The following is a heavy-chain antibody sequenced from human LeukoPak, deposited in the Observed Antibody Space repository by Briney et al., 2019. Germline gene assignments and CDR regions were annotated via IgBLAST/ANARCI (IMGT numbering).Heavy chain of an antibody. Sequence: KPSETLSLTCTVSGGSISRYYWSWIRQPPGKGLEWIGYIYYSGSTNYNPSLKSRVTISVDTSKNQFSLKLSSVTAADTAVYYCARHQGRYCSSTSCYAFDIWGQGTMVTVSS. CDR1: GGSISRYY. D-gene: IGHD2-2*01. J-gene: IGHJ3*02. CDR2: IYYSGST. CDR3: ARHQGRYCSSTSCYAFDI. V-gene: IGHV4-59*08.